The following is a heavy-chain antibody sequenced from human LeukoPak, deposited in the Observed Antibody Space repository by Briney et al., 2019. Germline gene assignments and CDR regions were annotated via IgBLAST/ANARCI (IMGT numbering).Heavy chain of an antibody. CDR3: ASRYCSSTSCYGDY. J-gene: IGHJ4*02. CDR2: INHSGST. Sequence: SETLSLTCAVYGGSFSGYYWSWIRQPPGKGLEWIGEINHSGSTNYNPSLKSRVTISVDTSKSQFSLKLSSVTAADTAVYYCASRYCSSTSCYGDYWGQGTLVTVSS. D-gene: IGHD2-2*01. CDR1: GGSFSGYY. V-gene: IGHV4-34*01.